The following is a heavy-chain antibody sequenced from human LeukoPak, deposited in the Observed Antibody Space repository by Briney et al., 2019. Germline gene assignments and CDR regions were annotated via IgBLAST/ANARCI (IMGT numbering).Heavy chain of an antibody. CDR2: IYYSGST. CDR3: ARGLGYYYDSSGYYEGGVDY. V-gene: IGHV4-39*07. Sequence: SETLSLTCTVSGGSISSRSYYWGWIRQPPGKGLEWIGIIYYSGSTYYNPSLKSRVTISVDTSKNQFSLKLSSVTAADTAVYYCARGLGYYYDSSGYYEGGVDYWGQGTLVTVSS. D-gene: IGHD3-22*01. CDR1: GGSISSRSYY. J-gene: IGHJ4*02.